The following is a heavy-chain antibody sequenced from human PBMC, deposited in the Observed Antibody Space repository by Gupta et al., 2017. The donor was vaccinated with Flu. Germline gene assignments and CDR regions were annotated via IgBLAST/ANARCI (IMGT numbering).Heavy chain of an antibody. CDR3: TRGSLDF. Sequence: YLHWGRQAPGQGLEWMGWINPITGDTLYAQKFQDRVTMTRDTSISAAYMEMTTLRSNDTAVYYCTRGSLDFWGQGTLVTVS. CDR1: Y. J-gene: IGHJ4*02. V-gene: IGHV1-2*02. CDR2: INPITGDT.